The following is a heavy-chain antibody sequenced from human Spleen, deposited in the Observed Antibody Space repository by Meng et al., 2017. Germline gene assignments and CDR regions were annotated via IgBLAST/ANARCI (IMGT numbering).Heavy chain of an antibody. J-gene: IGHJ4*02. CDR2: IIPIFGTA. CDR3: AASGRYQSYFDY. D-gene: IGHD1-26*01. V-gene: IGHV1-69*06. Sequence: SVKVSCKASGGTFSSYAISWVRQAPGQGLEWMGGIIPIFGTANYAQKFQGRVTITADKSTSTAYMELGSLRSEDTAVYYWAASGRYQSYFDYWGQGTLVTVSS. CDR1: GGTFSSYA.